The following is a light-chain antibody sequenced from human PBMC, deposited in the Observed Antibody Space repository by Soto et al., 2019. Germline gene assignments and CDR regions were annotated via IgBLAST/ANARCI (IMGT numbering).Light chain of an antibody. CDR2: DVS. V-gene: IGLV2-14*03. J-gene: IGLJ1*01. CDR3: SSYTSSSTYV. CDR1: SSDVGGYNY. Sequence: LTQPASVSGSPGQSIAISCTGTSSDVGGYNYVSWYQHHPGKAPKLMIYDVSNRPSGVSNRFSGSKSGNTASLTISGLQTEDEADYYCSSYTSSSTYVFGTGTKVTVL.